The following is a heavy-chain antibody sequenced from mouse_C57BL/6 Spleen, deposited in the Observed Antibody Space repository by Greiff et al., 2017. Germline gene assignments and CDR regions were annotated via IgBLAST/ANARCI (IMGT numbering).Heavy chain of an antibody. CDR1: GYTFTSYW. CDR2: IDPSDSYT. D-gene: IGHD1-1*01. V-gene: IGHV1-59*01. CDR3: ARHYGQCAY. Sequence: QVQLQQPGAELVRPGTSVKLSCKASGYTFTSYWMHWVKQRPGQGLEWIGVIDPSDSYTNYNQKFKGKATLTVDTSSSTAYMQLSSLTSEDSAVXYCARHYGQCAYWGQGTLVTVSA. J-gene: IGHJ3*01.